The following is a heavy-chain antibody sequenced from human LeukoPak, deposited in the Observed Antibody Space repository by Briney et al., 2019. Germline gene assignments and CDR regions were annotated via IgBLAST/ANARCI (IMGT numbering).Heavy chain of an antibody. V-gene: IGHV3-15*01. CDR1: GFTFSNAW. D-gene: IGHD5-12*01. Sequence: GGSLRLSCAASGFTFSNAWMSWVRQAPGKGLEWVGRIKSKTDGGTTDYAAPVKGRLTISRDDSKNTLYLQMNSLKTEDTAVYYCTTAYSGYVFDYWGQGTLVTVSS. J-gene: IGHJ4*02. CDR3: TTAYSGYVFDY. CDR2: IKSKTDGGTT.